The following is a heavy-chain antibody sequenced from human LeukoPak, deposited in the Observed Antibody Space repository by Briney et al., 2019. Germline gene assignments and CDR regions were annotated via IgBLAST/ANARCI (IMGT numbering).Heavy chain of an antibody. Sequence: SETLSLTCAVYGGSFSGYYWSWIRQPPGKGLEWIGEINHSGSTNYNPSLKSRVTISVDTSENQFSLKLSSVTAADTAVYYCARGLAAAPLWYWGQGTLVTVSS. CDR2: INHSGST. CDR1: GGSFSGYY. V-gene: IGHV4-34*01. CDR3: ARGLAAAPLWY. J-gene: IGHJ4*02. D-gene: IGHD6-13*01.